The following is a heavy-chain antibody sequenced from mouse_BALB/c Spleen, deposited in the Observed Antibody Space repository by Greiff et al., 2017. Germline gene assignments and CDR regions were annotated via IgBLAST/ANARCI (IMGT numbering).Heavy chain of an antibody. CDR2: ISSGGSYT. CDR3: ARDDYEGAWFAY. J-gene: IGHJ3*01. Sequence: EVKLMESGGGLVKPGGSLKLSCAASGFTFSSYAMSWVRQSPEKRLEWVAEISSGGSYTYYPDTVTGRFTISRDNAKNTLYLEMSSLRSEDTAMYYCARDDYEGAWFAYWGQGTLVTVSA. V-gene: IGHV5-9-4*01. D-gene: IGHD2-4*01. CDR1: GFTFSSYA.